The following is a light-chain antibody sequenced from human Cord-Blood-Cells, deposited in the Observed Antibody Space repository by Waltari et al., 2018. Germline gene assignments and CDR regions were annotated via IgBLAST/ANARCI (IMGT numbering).Light chain of an antibody. CDR1: QGISNY. CDR3: QKYNSAPWT. CDR2: AAS. Sequence: DIQMTQSPSSLSASVGDRVTITCRAIQGISNYLAWYQQKPGKVPKLLIYAASTLQSGVPSRFSGSGSGTDLTLTISSLQPEDVATYYCQKYNSAPWTFGQGTKVEIK. J-gene: IGKJ1*01. V-gene: IGKV1-27*01.